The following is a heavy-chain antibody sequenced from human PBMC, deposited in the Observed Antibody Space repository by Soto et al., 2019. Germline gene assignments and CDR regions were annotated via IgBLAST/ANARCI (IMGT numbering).Heavy chain of an antibody. J-gene: IGHJ6*02. Sequence: QVQLVESGGGVVQPGRSLRLSCAASGFTFSSYAMHWVRQAPGKGLEWVAVISYDGSNKYYADSVKGRFTISRDNSKKTLYLQMNSLRAEDTAVYYCAREKFGERYNYGMDVWGQGTTVTVSS. V-gene: IGHV3-30-3*01. D-gene: IGHD3-10*01. CDR1: GFTFSSYA. CDR2: ISYDGSNK. CDR3: AREKFGERYNYGMDV.